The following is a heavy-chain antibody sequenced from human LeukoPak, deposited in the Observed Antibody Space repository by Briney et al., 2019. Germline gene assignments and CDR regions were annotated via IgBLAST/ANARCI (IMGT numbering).Heavy chain of an antibody. V-gene: IGHV3-21*01. J-gene: IGHJ4*02. CDR2: ISSTSIYI. CDR3: ARFVWSTGYYHDY. D-gene: IGHD3-22*01. Sequence: SGGSLRLSCAASGFTFSSYGMGWVRQAPGKGLEWVSSISSTSIYISYAGSVKGRFTISRDNAKNSLYLQMNSLRAEDTAVYYCARFVWSTGYYHDYWGQGTLVTVSS. CDR1: GFTFSSYG.